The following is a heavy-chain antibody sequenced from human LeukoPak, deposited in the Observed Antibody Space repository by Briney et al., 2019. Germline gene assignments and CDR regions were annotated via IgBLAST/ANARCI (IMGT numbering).Heavy chain of an antibody. V-gene: IGHV4-30-2*01. CDR2: IYHSGST. Sequence: SETLSLTCAVSGDSMRKWCWSWIRQPPGKGLEWIGYIYHSGSTYYNPSLKSRVTISVDRSKNQFSLKLSSVTAADTAVYYCARGRSSSSFDYWGQGTLVTVSS. J-gene: IGHJ4*02. CDR3: ARGRSSSSFDY. D-gene: IGHD6-13*01. CDR1: GDSMRKWC.